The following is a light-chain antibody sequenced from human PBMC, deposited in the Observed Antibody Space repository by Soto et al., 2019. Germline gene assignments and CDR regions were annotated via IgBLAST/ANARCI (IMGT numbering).Light chain of an antibody. CDR1: QSVSSSY. J-gene: IGKJ2*01. CDR3: HQYGSSPYT. V-gene: IGKV3-20*01. CDR2: GAS. Sequence: EIVLTQSPGTLSLSPGERATLSCRASQSVSSSYLAWYQQKPGQAPRLLIFGASNRATGIPARFTGSGSGTDFTLTISRLGPEDFAVYYCHQYGSSPYTFGQGTKLEIK.